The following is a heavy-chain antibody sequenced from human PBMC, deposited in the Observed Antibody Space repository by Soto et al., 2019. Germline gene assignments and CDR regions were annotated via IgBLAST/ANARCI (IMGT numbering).Heavy chain of an antibody. CDR1: GGSISSGGYY. D-gene: IGHD4-17*01. Sequence: QVQLQESGPGLVKPSQTLSLTCTVSGGSISSGGYYWSWIRQHPGKGLEWIGYIYYSGSTYYNPSLTSRVTISVDTSKNQFSLKLRSVTAAATAVDYWARSPEATVTAFDYWGQGTLVTVSS. CDR2: IYYSGST. CDR3: ARSPEATVTAFDY. J-gene: IGHJ4*02. V-gene: IGHV4-31*03.